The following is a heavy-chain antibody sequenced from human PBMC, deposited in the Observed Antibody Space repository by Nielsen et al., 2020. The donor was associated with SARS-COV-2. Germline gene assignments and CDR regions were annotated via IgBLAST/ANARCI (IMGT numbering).Heavy chain of an antibody. Sequence: ASVKVSCKASGYTFTNFGISWVRQAPGQGLEWMGWISPDDDDTYFAQKFPGRVTMTTDTSTNTAYTELRSLRSDDTAVYFCARFSDYESLQYGLDVWGQGTTVTVSS. CDR1: GYTFTNFG. CDR2: ISPDDDDT. J-gene: IGHJ6*02. V-gene: IGHV1-18*01. D-gene: IGHD3-16*01. CDR3: ARFSDYESLQYGLDV.